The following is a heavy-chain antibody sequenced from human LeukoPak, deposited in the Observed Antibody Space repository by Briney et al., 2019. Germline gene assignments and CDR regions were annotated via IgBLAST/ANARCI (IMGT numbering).Heavy chain of an antibody. CDR2: TGSTGVST. Sequence: GGSLRLSCAASGFTFSSYAMNWVRQAPGKGLEWVSGTGSTGVSTFYADSVKGRFTVPRDNSKNTLSLQMNSLRAEDTAVYYCAKDPGVVPAHYFDHWGQGTLVTASS. CDR3: AKDPGVVPAHYFDH. V-gene: IGHV3-23*01. J-gene: IGHJ4*02. D-gene: IGHD2-2*01. CDR1: GFTFSSYA.